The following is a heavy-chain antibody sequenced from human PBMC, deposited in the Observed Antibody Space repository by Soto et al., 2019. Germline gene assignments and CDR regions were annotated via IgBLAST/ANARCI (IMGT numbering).Heavy chain of an antibody. CDR2: IKGSGGSK. CDR1: GFTFSSYA. D-gene: IGHD1-1*01. J-gene: IGHJ6*02. Sequence: PGGSLRISCAASGFTFSSYAMSWVRQAPGKGLEWVSAIKGSGGSKYYADSVKGRFTISRDNSKNTLYLQMNSLRAEDTAVYYCAKAPIPTTAYYYYGMDVWGQGTTVTVSS. V-gene: IGHV3-23*01. CDR3: AKAPIPTTAYYYYGMDV.